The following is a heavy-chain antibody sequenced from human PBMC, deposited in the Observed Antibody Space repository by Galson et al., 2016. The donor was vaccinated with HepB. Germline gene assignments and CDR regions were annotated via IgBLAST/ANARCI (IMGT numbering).Heavy chain of an antibody. J-gene: IGHJ4*02. CDR1: GFTVSDNH. CDR3: ASYGGNSV. V-gene: IGHV3-53*01. D-gene: IGHD4-23*01. CDR2: IFGRGNT. Sequence: SLRLSCAAAGFTVSDNHVTWIRQAPGKGLECVSVIFGRGNTYYADSVEGRFTISSDNARNTVYLQMNSLRTEDTAVYYCASYGGNSVWGQGTLVTVSS.